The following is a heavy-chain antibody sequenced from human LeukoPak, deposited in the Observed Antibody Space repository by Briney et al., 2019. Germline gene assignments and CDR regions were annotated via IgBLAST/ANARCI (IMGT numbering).Heavy chain of an antibody. Sequence: SETLSLTCTVSGGSISSNSYYWGWIRQPPGKGLEWIGSIYYSGSTYHNPSLKSRVTISVDTSKNQFSLKLGSVTAADTAVYYCARSPGRGSTYNWFDPWGQGTLVTVSS. J-gene: IGHJ5*02. CDR3: ARSPGRGSTYNWFDP. CDR2: IYYSGST. CDR1: GGSISSNSYY. V-gene: IGHV4-39*01. D-gene: IGHD3-10*01.